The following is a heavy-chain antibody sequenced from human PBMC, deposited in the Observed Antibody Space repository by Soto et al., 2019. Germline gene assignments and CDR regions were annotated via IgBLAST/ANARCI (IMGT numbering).Heavy chain of an antibody. CDR3: AKDFGYNYGYDAFXI. CDR1: GFTFSSYA. D-gene: IGHD5-18*01. Sequence: HPGGSLRLSCAASGFTFSSYAMSWVRQAPGKGLEWVSGVSGSGGSTYCVDSVKGRFTISRDNSKNTLYLQMNSLRAEDTAVYYCAKDFGYNYGYDAFXIWGQGTMVXVSS. J-gene: IGHJ3*02. CDR2: VSGSGGST. V-gene: IGHV3-23*01.